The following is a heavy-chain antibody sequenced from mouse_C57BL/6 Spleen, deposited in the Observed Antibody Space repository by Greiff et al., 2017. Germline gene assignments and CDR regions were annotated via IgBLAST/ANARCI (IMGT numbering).Heavy chain of an antibody. CDR1: GYTFTSYW. J-gene: IGHJ4*01. CDR3: AKPNWDGGYAMDY. CDR2: INPSNGGT. Sequence: QVQLQQPGTELVKPGASVKLSCKASGYTFTSYWMHWVQQRPGQGLEWIGNINPSNGGTNYNEKFKSKATLTVDKSSSTAYMQLISLTSEDSAVYYCAKPNWDGGYAMDYWGQGTSVTVSS. D-gene: IGHD4-1*01. V-gene: IGHV1-53*01.